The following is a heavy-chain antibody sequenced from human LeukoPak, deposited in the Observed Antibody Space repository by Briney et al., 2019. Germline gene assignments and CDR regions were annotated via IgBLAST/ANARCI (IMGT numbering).Heavy chain of an antibody. V-gene: IGHV4-31*03. CDR2: IYYTGTTYRNPSLNSGTT. Sequence: SETLSLTCTVSGGSIGSSGYYWSWIRQHPGRGLEWIGYIYYTGTTYRNPSLNSGTTYYNPSLKSRATISGDTSKNQFPLKLSSVTAADTAVYYCARDRGRKYQLRYWYFDPWGRGTLVTVSS. CDR3: ARDRGRKYQLRYWYFDP. D-gene: IGHD2-2*01. CDR1: GGSIGSSGYY. J-gene: IGHJ2*01.